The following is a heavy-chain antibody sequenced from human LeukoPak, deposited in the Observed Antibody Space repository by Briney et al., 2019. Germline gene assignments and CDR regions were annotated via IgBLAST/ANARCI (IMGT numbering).Heavy chain of an antibody. CDR1: GYTLTELS. Sequence: ASVKVSCKVSGYTLTELSMHWVRQAPGKGLEWMGGFDPEDGETIYAQKLQGRVTMTEDTSTDTAYMELSSLRSEDTAVYYCATAKLNDYGDPTLSYWGQGTLVTVSS. D-gene: IGHD4-17*01. J-gene: IGHJ4*02. CDR2: FDPEDGET. CDR3: ATAKLNDYGDPTLSY. V-gene: IGHV1-24*01.